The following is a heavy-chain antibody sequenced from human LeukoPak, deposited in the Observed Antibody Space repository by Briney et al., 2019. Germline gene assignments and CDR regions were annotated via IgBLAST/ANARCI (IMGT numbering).Heavy chain of an antibody. CDR1: GGSISSGGYS. CDR2: IYYSGST. Sequence: SETLSLTCAVSGGSISSGGYSWSWIRQPPGKGLEWIGYIYYSGSTYYNPSLKSRVTISVDTSKNQFSLKLSSVTAADTAVYYCARNGGPSNWFDPWGQGTLVTVSS. J-gene: IGHJ5*02. D-gene: IGHD4-23*01. V-gene: IGHV4-30-4*07. CDR3: ARNGGPSNWFDP.